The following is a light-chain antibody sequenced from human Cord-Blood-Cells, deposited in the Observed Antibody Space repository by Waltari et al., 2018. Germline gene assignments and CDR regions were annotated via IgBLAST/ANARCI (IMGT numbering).Light chain of an antibody. Sequence: EIVLTQSPATLSLSPGERAPLSSRASQSVSSYLAWYQQKPGQAPRLLIYDASNRATGIPARFSGSGSGTDFTLTISSLEPEDFAVYYCQQRSNWPRTFGPGTKVDIK. V-gene: IGKV3-11*01. CDR3: QQRSNWPRT. CDR2: DAS. CDR1: QSVSSY. J-gene: IGKJ3*01.